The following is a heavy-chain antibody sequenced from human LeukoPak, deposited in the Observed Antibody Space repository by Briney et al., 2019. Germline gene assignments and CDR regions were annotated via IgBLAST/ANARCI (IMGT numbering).Heavy chain of an antibody. Sequence: PGASLRLSCAASGFTFGNYAMSWVRQAPGRGLEWVSTISGGGDSIYYADSVKGRFTISRDNSKNTLYLQMKSLRAEDTAVYYCAKESPQFDYWGQGTLVTVSS. CDR1: GFTFGNYA. J-gene: IGHJ4*02. CDR3: AKESPQFDY. V-gene: IGHV3-23*01. CDR2: ISGGGDSI.